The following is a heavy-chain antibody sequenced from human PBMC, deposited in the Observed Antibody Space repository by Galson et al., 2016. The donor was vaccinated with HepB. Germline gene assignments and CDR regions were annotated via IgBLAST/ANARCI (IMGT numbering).Heavy chain of an antibody. CDR2: TYYRSKWYN. CDR3: ASGNTFDY. V-gene: IGHV6-1*01. J-gene: IGHJ4*02. Sequence: CAISGDSVSSNSATWNWIRRSPSRGLEWLGRTYYRSKWYNDYAVSVKSRITINPDTSKNQFSLQLNSVTPEDTAVYYCASGNTFDYWGQGTLVTVAS. CDR1: GDSVSSNSAT. D-gene: IGHD4-23*01.